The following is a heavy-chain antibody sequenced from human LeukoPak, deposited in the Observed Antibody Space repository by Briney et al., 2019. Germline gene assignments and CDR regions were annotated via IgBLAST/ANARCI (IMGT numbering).Heavy chain of an antibody. D-gene: IGHD6-19*01. Sequence: GGSLRLSCAASGFTVSSNYMTWVRQAPGKGLEWVSGISGSGDSTYYADSVKGRFTISRDNSKNTLYLQMNSLRAEDTAVYYCARRSGIAVAGAFDYWGQGTLVTVSS. J-gene: IGHJ4*02. CDR3: ARRSGIAVAGAFDY. CDR1: GFTVSSNY. CDR2: ISGSGDST. V-gene: IGHV3-23*01.